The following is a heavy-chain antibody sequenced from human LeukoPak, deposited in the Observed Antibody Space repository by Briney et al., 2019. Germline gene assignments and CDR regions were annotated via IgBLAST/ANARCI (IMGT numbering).Heavy chain of an antibody. CDR2: LSNDATNK. CDR1: GFIFSNYG. Sequence: QPGRSLRLSCTASGFIFSNYGMHWVRQAPGKGLEWVAVLSNDATNKYYADSVKGRFTISRDNSKNTLYLQMNSLRAADTAVYYCASTDLNHAILSGYFECWGQGTLLTVSS. D-gene: IGHD3-9*01. J-gene: IGHJ4*02. CDR3: ASTDLNHAILSGYFEC. V-gene: IGHV3-30*03.